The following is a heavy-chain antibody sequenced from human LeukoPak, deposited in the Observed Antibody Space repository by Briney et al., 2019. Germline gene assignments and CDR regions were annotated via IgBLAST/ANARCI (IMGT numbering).Heavy chain of an antibody. Sequence: SETLSLTCTVPGGSISNYYWSWLRQPAGKGLEWIGRMYVSDNTNYNPSLSQSPSLRSRVTLSVDMSKRQFCLTLTSVTAADTALYYCARGGSPDVWGKGTTVTVFS. CDR2: MYVSDNT. J-gene: IGHJ6*04. CDR3: ARGGSPDV. V-gene: IGHV4-4*07. CDR1: GGSISNYY. D-gene: IGHD3-16*01.